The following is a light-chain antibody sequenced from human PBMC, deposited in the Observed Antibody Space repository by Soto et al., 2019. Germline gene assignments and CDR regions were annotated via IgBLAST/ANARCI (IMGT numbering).Light chain of an antibody. Sequence: EIVLTQSPGTLCLTPGERATLSCRASQSVSSSYLAWYQQKPGQAPRLLIYGASSRATGIPDRFSGSGSGTDFTLTISRLEPEDFAVYYCQQYDSSPKTFGQGTMVDIK. J-gene: IGKJ1*01. CDR2: GAS. CDR1: QSVSSSY. CDR3: QQYDSSPKT. V-gene: IGKV3-20*01.